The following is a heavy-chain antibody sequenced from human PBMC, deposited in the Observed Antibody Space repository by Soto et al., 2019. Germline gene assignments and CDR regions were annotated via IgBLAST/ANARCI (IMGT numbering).Heavy chain of an antibody. CDR3: ARDATTPVIPYYSYFGMDV. CDR2: IYYSGST. Sequence: QVQLQESGPGLVKPSETLSLTCTVSGGSISSYYWSWIRQPPGKGLEWIGYIYYSGSTNYNPSLTRRVTISVDTSKNQFSLKLSSVTAADTAVYYCARDATTPVIPYYSYFGMDVWGRGTTVTVSS. CDR1: GGSISSYY. J-gene: IGHJ6*02. V-gene: IGHV4-59*01. D-gene: IGHD4-17*01.